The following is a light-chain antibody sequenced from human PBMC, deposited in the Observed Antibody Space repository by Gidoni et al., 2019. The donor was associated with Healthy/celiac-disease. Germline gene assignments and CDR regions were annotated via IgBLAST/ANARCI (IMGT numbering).Light chain of an antibody. CDR3: PPLNSSPL. CDR1: QGISSY. CDR2: AAS. V-gene: IGKV1-9*01. J-gene: IGKJ3*01. Sequence: DRKLTQSPSSLSACVGDRVTITCRASQGISSYLAWYQQKPGKAPKLLIYAASSLQRVFPSRFRGSFSGTAFTLTLLRLHPSDFAPSYCPPLNSSPLFAPGTKVEIK.